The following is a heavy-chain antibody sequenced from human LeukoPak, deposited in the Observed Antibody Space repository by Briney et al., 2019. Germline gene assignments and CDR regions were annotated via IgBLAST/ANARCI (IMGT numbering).Heavy chain of an antibody. V-gene: IGHV3-64*01. CDR3: ARDHTGYEYGSFTYHYQYMDV. Sequence: PGGSLRLSCAASGFTFSSYAMHWVRQAPGKGLEYVSAISSNGGSTYYANSVKGRFTISRDNSKNSMYLQMNSLRADDTAVYYCARDHTGYEYGSFTYHYQYMDVWGKGTTVTVSS. CDR2: ISSNGGST. J-gene: IGHJ6*03. CDR1: GFTFSSYA. D-gene: IGHD5-12*01.